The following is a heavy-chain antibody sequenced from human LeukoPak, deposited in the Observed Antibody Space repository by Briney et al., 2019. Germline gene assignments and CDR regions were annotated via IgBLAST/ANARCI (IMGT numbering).Heavy chain of an antibody. D-gene: IGHD4-17*01. V-gene: IGHV4-4*07. CDR1: NGSISSYF. J-gene: IGHJ4*02. CDR2: IHTSGTT. CDR3: ASSTVLTHFFDY. Sequence: KPSETLSLTCTVSNGSISSYFWSCIRQPAGKGLEWIGRIHTSGTTNYNPSLKSRVTMSVDTSKNQFSLELSSVTAADTAVYFCASSTVLTHFFDYWGRGTLVTVSS.